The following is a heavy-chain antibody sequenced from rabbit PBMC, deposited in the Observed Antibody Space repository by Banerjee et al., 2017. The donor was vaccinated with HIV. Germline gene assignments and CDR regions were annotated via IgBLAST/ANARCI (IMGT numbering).Heavy chain of an antibody. V-gene: IGHV1S45*01. CDR1: GFSFSSNYW. CDR3: ARGEYYTYGVFRYVYAADRLDL. Sequence: QEQLEESGGDLVKPGASLTLTCTASGFSFSSNYWICWVRQAPGKGLEWIGCIYAGSSDSTYYASWAKGRFTISSTSSSTVTLQMTSLTAADTATYFCARGEYYTYGVFRYVYAADRLDLWGPGTLVTVS. J-gene: IGHJ3*01. D-gene: IGHD6-1*01. CDR2: IYAGSSDST.